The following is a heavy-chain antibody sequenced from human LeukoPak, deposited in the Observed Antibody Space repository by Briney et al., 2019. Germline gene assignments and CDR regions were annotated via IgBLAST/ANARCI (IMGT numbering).Heavy chain of an antibody. CDR1: GFTFSNYW. J-gene: IGHJ3*02. CDR2: IKQDGSEK. D-gene: IGHD6-6*01. Sequence: GGSLRLSCAASGFTFSNYWMSWVRQAPGKGLEWVANIKQDGSEKCYVDSVKGRFTISRDNAKNSLYLQMNSLRAEDTAVYYCAREDVQGAFDIWGQGTMVTVSS. V-gene: IGHV3-7*01. CDR3: AREDVQGAFDI.